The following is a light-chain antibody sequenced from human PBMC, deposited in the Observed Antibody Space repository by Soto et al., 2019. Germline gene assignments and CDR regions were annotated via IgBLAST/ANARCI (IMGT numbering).Light chain of an antibody. Sequence: IVLTQSPATPALSPGERANLSCWHSETVAGSYLAWYQQKPGQAPRLLIHGASTRATGIADRFSGSGSGTDFTLTISRLEPEDFAVYYCQLYGTSPKTFGQGTKVDI. CDR2: GAS. CDR3: QLYGTSPKT. CDR1: ETVAGSY. V-gene: IGKV3-20*01. J-gene: IGKJ1*01.